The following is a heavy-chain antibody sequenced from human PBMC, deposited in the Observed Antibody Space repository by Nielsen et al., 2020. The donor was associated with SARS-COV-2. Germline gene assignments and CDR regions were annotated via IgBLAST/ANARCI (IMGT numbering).Heavy chain of an antibody. CDR1: GFTFDDYA. J-gene: IGHJ6*02. D-gene: IGHD2-15*01. CDR3: ARVLLPDYGMDV. CDR2: ISWNSGSI. V-gene: IGHV3-9*01. Sequence: GGSLRLSCAASGFTFDDYAMHWVRQAPGKGLEWVSGISWNSGSIGYADSVKGRFTISRDNAKNSLYLQMNSLRAEDTAVYYCARVLLPDYGMDVWGQGTTVTVSS.